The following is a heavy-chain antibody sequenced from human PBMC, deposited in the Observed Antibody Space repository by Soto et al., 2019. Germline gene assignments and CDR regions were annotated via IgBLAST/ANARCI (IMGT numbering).Heavy chain of an antibody. CDR3: VKERDDASLTAFDH. J-gene: IGHJ4*02. Sequence: EVRLVESGGVVVQPGGSLRLSCAASGFMFDDFSMHWVRQAPGKGLEWVALIGRDGINTYYADSVRGRFIVSRDNSKNSLYLQMNSLRSEDSALYYCVKERDDASLTAFDHWGQGTLVTVSS. CDR1: GFMFDDFS. CDR2: IGRDGINT. D-gene: IGHD2-2*01. V-gene: IGHV3-43*01.